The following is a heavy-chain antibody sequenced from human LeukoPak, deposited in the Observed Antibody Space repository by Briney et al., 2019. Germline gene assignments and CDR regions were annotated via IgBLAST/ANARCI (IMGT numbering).Heavy chain of an antibody. V-gene: IGHV3-7*01. CDR1: GFTFGWHW. CDR2: IKQDGSQR. CDR3: ARDSGRGGESGYYDL. J-gene: IGHJ5*02. Sequence: GGSLRLSCAASGFTFGWHWMSWVRQAPGKGLEWVANIKQDGSQRYYVDSVKGRFTTSRDNAKNSLYLQMSSLRAEDTAMYYCARDSGRGGESGYYDLWGQGTLVAVSS. D-gene: IGHD3-3*01.